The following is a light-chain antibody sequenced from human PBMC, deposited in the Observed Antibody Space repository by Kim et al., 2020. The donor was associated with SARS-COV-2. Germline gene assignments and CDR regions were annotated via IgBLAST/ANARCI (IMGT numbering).Light chain of an antibody. CDR3: QHYNDWPGT. Sequence: SVSPGESASLSCKASQSVSNYVAWYQMKPGQAPRVIIFGVYMRASGIPARFSGSGSGTDFTLSISSLQSEDSAFYYCQHYNDWPGTFGQGTKLEI. V-gene: IGKV3-15*01. J-gene: IGKJ2*01. CDR2: GVY. CDR1: QSVSNY.